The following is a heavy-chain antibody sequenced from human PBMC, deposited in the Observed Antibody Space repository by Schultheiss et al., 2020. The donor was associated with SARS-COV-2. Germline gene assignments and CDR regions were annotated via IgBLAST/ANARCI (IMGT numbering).Heavy chain of an antibody. Sequence: GESLKISCAASGFTFSSYSMSWIRQAPGKGLEWVSYISSSSSYTNYADSVKGRFTISRDNAKNSLYLQMNSLRAEDTAVYYCARDIIGGYSSSWYSAFDIWGQGTMVTVSS. D-gene: IGHD6-13*01. J-gene: IGHJ3*02. V-gene: IGHV3-21*05. CDR2: ISSSSSYT. CDR1: GFTFSSYS. CDR3: ARDIIGGYSSSWYSAFDI.